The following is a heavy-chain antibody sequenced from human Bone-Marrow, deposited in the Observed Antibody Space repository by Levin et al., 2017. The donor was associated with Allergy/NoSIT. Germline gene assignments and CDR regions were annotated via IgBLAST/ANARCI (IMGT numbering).Heavy chain of an antibody. CDR3: ATEKLRLGALSSSYYFDH. Sequence: GESLKISCRVSGSSVSELSIHWVRQAPGKGLEWMGGFDPEEGEIVFAQNFQGRVTMSEDTSTDTAYMQLSSLSSGDTAIYYCATEKLRLGALSSSYYFDHWGQGTLVSVSS. D-gene: IGHD3-16*01. J-gene: IGHJ4*02. CDR2: FDPEEGEI. CDR1: GSSVSELS. V-gene: IGHV1-24*01.